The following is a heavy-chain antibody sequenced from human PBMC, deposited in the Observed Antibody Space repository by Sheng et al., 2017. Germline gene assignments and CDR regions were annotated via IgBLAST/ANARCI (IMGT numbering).Heavy chain of an antibody. D-gene: IGHD2-2*01. Sequence: QVQLVESGGGVVQPGRSLRLSCAASGFIFSSYAMHWVRQAPGKGLEWVAVISYDGSNKYYADSVKGRFTISRDNSKNTLYLQMNSLRVEDTAVYYCASLSGLPAAMVSFDYWGQGTLVTVSS. CDR1: GFIFSSYA. J-gene: IGHJ4*02. CDR3: ASLSGLPAAMVSFDY. CDR2: ISYDGSNK. V-gene: IGHV3-30*04.